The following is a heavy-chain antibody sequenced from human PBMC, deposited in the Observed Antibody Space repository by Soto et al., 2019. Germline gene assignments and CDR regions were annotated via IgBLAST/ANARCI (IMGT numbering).Heavy chain of an antibody. CDR1: GYTFTSYG. CDR2: TSAYNGNT. V-gene: IGHV1-18*01. J-gene: IGHJ5*02. Sequence: QVQLVQSGAEVKKPGASVQVSCKASGYTFTSYGISWVRQAPGQGLEWMGWTSAYNGNTNYAQKLQGRVTMTTDPSTSTAYMELRSLRAGATAVYYCARDEGTYYDLLTSYYTAGWVDPWGQGTLVTVSA. CDR3: ARDEGTYYDLLTSYYTAGWVDP. D-gene: IGHD3-9*01.